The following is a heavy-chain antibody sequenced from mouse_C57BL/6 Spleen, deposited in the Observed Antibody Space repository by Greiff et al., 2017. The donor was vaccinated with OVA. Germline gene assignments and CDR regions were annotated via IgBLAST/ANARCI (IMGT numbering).Heavy chain of an antibody. D-gene: IGHD2-4*01. J-gene: IGHJ2*01. V-gene: IGHV1-19*01. CDR1: GYTFTDYY. CDR2: INPYNGGT. CDR3: ARKNGDYDYFDY. Sequence: VQLQQSGPVLVKPGASVKMSCKASGYTFTDYYMNWVKQSHGKSLEWIGVINPYNGGTSYNQKFKGKATLTVDKSSSTAYMELNSLTSEDSAVYYCARKNGDYDYFDYWGQGTTLTVSS.